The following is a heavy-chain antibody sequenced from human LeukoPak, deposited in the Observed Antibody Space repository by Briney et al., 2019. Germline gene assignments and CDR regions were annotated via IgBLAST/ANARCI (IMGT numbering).Heavy chain of an antibody. CDR3: ARTRFPYYRLSVADYYHMDV. Sequence: SVKVSCKASGGTFSIYVISWVRQAPGQGLEWMGGIIPIFGTTNYAQKFQGRVTINADKSTSTVYIELSSLRSEDTAVYYCARTRFPYYRLSVADYYHMDVWGKGTTVTVSS. D-gene: IGHD3-10*01. J-gene: IGHJ6*03. CDR1: GGTFSIYV. V-gene: IGHV1-69*06. CDR2: IIPIFGTT.